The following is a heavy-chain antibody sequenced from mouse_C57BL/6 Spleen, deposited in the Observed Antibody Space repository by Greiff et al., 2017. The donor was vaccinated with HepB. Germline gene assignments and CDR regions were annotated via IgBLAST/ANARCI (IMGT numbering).Heavy chain of an antibody. Sequence: VQLKQSGPELVKPGASVKMSCKASGYTFTDYNMHWVKQSHGKSLEWIGYINPNNGGTSYNQKFKGKATLTVNKSSSTAYMELRSLTSEDSAVYYCARERGIAWFAYWGQGTLVTVSA. CDR1: GYTFTDYN. V-gene: IGHV1-22*01. J-gene: IGHJ3*01. CDR2: INPNNGGT. D-gene: IGHD1-1*02. CDR3: ARERGIAWFAY.